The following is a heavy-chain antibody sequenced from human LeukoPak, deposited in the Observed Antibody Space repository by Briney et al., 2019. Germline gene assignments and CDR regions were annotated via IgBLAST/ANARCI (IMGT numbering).Heavy chain of an antibody. J-gene: IGHJ4*02. CDR3: ANRYSSGWYPDYFDY. D-gene: IGHD6-19*01. CDR2: IYSGGST. CDR1: GFTVSSNY. V-gene: IGHV3-66*01. Sequence: GGSLRLSCAASGFTVSSNYMSWVRQAPGKGLEWVSVIYSGGSTYYADSVKGRFTISRDNSKNTLYLQMNSLRAEDTAVYYCANRYSSGWYPDYFDYWGQGTLVTVSS.